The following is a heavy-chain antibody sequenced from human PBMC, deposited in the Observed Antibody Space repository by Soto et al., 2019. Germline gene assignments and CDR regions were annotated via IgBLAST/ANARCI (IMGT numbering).Heavy chain of an antibody. D-gene: IGHD1-26*01. Sequence: VQMVQSGAEVQKSGSSVKFSCKASGGTVSYNAINWVRQAPGHGLEWMGGIIPVFGTANYPQKFRGRVTITADKFTRTVFMELSSLISEDTAVYYCATPGGVLYGLDVWGQGTTVSVSS. J-gene: IGHJ6*02. V-gene: IGHV1-69*06. CDR2: IIPVFGTA. CDR3: ATPGGVLYGLDV. CDR1: GGTVSYNA.